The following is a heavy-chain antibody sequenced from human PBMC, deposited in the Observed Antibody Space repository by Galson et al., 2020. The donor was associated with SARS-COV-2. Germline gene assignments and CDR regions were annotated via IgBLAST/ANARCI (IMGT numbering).Heavy chain of an antibody. CDR1: GFTLSTAW. CDR2: IKTRSDGETT. CDR3: AIRFGGLGSMVV. D-gene: IGHD3-10*01. Sequence: GESLKTPCAVSGFTLSTAWMIWVRQAPGKGLEWVGRIKTRSDGETTDYGAPVKGRLIISRDDSKDTLYLHMNSLRTEDTAVYYCAIRFGGLGSMVVWGKGTTVTVSS. J-gene: IGHJ6*04. V-gene: IGHV3-15*01.